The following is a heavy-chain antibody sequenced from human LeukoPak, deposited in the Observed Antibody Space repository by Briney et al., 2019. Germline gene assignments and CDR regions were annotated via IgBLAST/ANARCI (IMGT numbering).Heavy chain of an antibody. CDR3: AKLKWLTTGNFDY. V-gene: IGHV3-23*01. Sequence: QPGGSLRLSCAAPGFTFSSNAMSWVPQAPGKGLDWVSALTGGGGVTHYADSVKGRFTISRDNSKNTLYLQMTSLRAEDTAIYYCAKLKWLTTGNFDYWGQGTLVTVSS. CDR2: LTGGGGVT. CDR1: GFTFSSNA. J-gene: IGHJ4*02. D-gene: IGHD5-12*01.